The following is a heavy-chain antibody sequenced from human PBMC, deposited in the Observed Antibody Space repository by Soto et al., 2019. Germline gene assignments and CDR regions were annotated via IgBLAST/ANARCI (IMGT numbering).Heavy chain of an antibody. CDR3: AKDPYSGVLVPVAIGFDP. CDR1: GFTFSNYA. V-gene: IGHV3-23*01. CDR2: ISGSGGSA. J-gene: IGHJ5*02. Sequence: GGSLRLSCAASGFTFSNYAMTWVRQGPGKGLEWVPAISGSGGSAYYADSVKGRFTISRDNSKNTLYLQMNSLRADDSGVYYCAKDPYSGVLVPVAIGFDPWGPGTLVTVSS. D-gene: IGHD2-2*01.